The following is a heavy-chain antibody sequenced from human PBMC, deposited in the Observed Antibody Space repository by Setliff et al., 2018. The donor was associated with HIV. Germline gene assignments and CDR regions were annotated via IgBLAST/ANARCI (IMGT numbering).Heavy chain of an antibody. CDR2: MFYSGGA. D-gene: IGHD2-21*02. J-gene: IGHJ6*03. CDR1: GGSISVSSSYY. CDR3: ARGVLITKRVTQTGGYYYYTDV. V-gene: IGHV4-39*01. Sequence: SETLSLTCTVPGGSISVSSSYYWGWIRQPPGKGLEWIGNMFYSGGAYYNPSLKSRVTISTGTSNNQFSLTLSSVTAADTAVYYCARGVLITKRVTQTGGYYYYTDVWGKGTTVTVSS.